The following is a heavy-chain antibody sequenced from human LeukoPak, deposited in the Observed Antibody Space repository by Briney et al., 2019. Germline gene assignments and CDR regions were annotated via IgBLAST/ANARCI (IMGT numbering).Heavy chain of an antibody. CDR1: GFTVSSNY. D-gene: IGHD6-13*01. CDR3: ARGYSSCWYRGADNYFGY. CDR2: IYSGDNT. Sequence: GGSLRLSCAASGFTVSSNYMSWVRQAPGTGLEWVSVIYSGDNTYYADSVKGRFTISRDNYKNTLYLQMKSLRAEDTAVYYCARGYSSCWYRGADNYFGYWGQGTLVTVS. V-gene: IGHV3-66*01. J-gene: IGHJ4*02.